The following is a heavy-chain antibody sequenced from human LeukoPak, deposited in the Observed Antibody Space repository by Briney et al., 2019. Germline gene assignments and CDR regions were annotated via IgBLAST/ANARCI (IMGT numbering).Heavy chain of an antibody. CDR3: ANLGGATTDDALDY. CDR1: GYPISSGYY. J-gene: IGHJ4*02. D-gene: IGHD1-26*01. CDR2: ICHSGST. V-gene: IGHV4-38-2*02. Sequence: SETLSLTCTVSGYPISSGYYWGWIRQPPGKGLEWIGSICHSGSTYYNPSLKSRVTISVDTSKNQFSLKLSSVTAADTAVYYCANLGGATTDDALDYWGQGTLVTVSS.